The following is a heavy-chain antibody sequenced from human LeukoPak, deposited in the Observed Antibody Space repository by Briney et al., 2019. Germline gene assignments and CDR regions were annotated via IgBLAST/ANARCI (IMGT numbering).Heavy chain of an antibody. J-gene: IGHJ4*02. V-gene: IGHV3-15*01. CDR3: TTDAYYYDSSGYYYVSYYFDY. CDR1: GFTFSSYS. D-gene: IGHD3-22*01. CDR2: IKSKTDGGTT. Sequence: GGSLRLSCAASGFTFSSYSMNWVRQAPGKGLEWVGRIKSKTDGGTTDYAAPVKGRFTISRDDSKNTLYLQMNSLKTEDTAVYYCTTDAYYYDSSGYYYVSYYFDYWGQGTLVTVSS.